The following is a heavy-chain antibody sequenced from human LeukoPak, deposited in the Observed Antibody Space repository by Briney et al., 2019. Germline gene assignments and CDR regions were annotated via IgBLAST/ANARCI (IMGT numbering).Heavy chain of an antibody. CDR2: ISPDGRNI. Sequence: GGSLRLSCAASGFTLSEYWMSWVRQVPGKGPVWVSHISPDGRNIAYADSVKGRFTISRDSAKNTLYLQMNSLRVEDTAVYYCVRDGGGTTPYDCWGQGSLVTVSS. CDR1: GFTLSEYW. V-gene: IGHV3-74*01. J-gene: IGHJ4*02. CDR3: VRDGGGTTPYDC. D-gene: IGHD1-7*01.